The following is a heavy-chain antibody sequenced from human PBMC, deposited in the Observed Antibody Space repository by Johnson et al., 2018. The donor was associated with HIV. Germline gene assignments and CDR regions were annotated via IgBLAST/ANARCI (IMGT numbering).Heavy chain of an antibody. CDR3: ANGGYSYGYDAFDI. D-gene: IGHD5-18*01. J-gene: IGHJ3*02. CDR1: GFTFSSYA. CDR2: ISGNGGNT. V-gene: IGHV3-23*04. Sequence: VQLVESGGGLVQPGGSLRLSCAASGFTFSSYAMSWVRQAPGKGLEWVSAISGNGGNTYYADSVKGRFTISRDSSRNTLYLQMNSLRAEDTAVYYCANGGYSYGYDAFDIWGQGTMVTVSS.